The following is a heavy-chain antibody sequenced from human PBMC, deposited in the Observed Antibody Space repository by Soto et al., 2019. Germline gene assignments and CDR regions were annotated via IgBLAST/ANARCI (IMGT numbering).Heavy chain of an antibody. CDR1: GGTFSSYA. V-gene: IGHV1-69*06. CDR2: IIPSFGTA. CDR3: ASTRWYNWNDGDFDY. J-gene: IGHJ4*02. Sequence: QVQLVQSGAEVKKPGSSVKVSCKASGGTFSSYAISWVRQAPGQGLEWMGGIIPSFGTANYAQKFQGRVTMTADNSTSTAYMELSSLRSEDTDVYYCASTRWYNWNDGDFDYWGQGTLVTVSS. D-gene: IGHD1-1*01.